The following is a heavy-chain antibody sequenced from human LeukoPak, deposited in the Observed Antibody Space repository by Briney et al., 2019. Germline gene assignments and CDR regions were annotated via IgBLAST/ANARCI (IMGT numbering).Heavy chain of an antibody. CDR1: GGSVSTSY. CDR3: ARRSNVDTAFDS. Sequence: SETLSLTCAVSGGSVSTSYWSWIRQSPGKGLEWIGYIHYSGSASYNPSLKTRVTMSVDRSKNQFSLKLNSVTAADTAVYYCARRSNVDTAFDSWGQGTLVIVSS. CDR2: IHYSGSA. V-gene: IGHV4-59*08. J-gene: IGHJ4*02. D-gene: IGHD5-18*01.